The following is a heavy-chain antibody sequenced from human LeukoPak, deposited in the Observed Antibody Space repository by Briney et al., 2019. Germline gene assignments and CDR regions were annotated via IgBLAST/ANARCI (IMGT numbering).Heavy chain of an antibody. D-gene: IGHD3-22*01. CDR2: INHSGST. V-gene: IGHV4-34*01. Sequence: NPSETLSLTCAVYGGSFSGYYGSWIRQPPGKGLEWIGEINHSGSTNYNPSLKRRVTISVDTSKNQFSLKLSSVTAADTAVYYCARARDYYDSSGYYLYYFDYWGQGTLVTVSS. CDR1: GGSFSGYY. J-gene: IGHJ4*02. CDR3: ARARDYYDSSGYYLYYFDY.